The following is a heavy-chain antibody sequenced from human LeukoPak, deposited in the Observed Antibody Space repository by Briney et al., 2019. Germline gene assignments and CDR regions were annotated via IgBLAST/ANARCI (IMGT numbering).Heavy chain of an antibody. J-gene: IGHJ4*02. D-gene: IGHD3-22*01. V-gene: IGHV3-33*01. CDR3: ARGQEYYYDSSAYSKFDY. CDR1: GFTFNNYG. Sequence: GGSLRLSCAASGFTFNNYGMHWVRQAPGKGLEWVAAIWYDGSNKYYADSVRGRFTISRDNSKNTLYLQMNSLRAEDTALYYCARGQEYYYDSSAYSKFDYWGQGTLVTVSS. CDR2: IWYDGSNK.